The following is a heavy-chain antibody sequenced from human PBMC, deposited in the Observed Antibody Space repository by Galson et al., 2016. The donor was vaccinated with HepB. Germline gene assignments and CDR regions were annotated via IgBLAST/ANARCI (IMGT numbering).Heavy chain of an antibody. CDR1: GGSINNYY. J-gene: IGHJ1*01. V-gene: IGHV4-59*01. CDR3: SRECASFDV. D-gene: IGHD3-9*01. Sequence: SETLSLTCTVAGGSINNYYWHWIRQPPGKGLEWVGFVGYNGDTRYNPSLRGRITIPLDTPKNQFSLKLNSLTSADPAVFYCSRECASFDVWGQGILVTVSS. CDR2: VGYNGDT.